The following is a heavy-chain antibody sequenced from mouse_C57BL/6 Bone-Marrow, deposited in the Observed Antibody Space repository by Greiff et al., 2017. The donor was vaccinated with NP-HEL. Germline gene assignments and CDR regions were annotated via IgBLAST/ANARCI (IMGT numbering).Heavy chain of an antibody. CDR1: GFTFSDYY. CDR2: INYDGSST. CDR3: AREGGYGSSPWFAY. V-gene: IGHV5-16*01. D-gene: IGHD1-1*01. J-gene: IGHJ3*01. Sequence: EVMLVESEGGLVQPGSSMKLSCTASGFTFSDYYMAWVRQVPEKGLEWVANINYDGSSTYYLDSLKSRFIISRDNAKNILYLQMSSLKSEDTATYYCAREGGYGSSPWFAYWGQGTLVTVSA.